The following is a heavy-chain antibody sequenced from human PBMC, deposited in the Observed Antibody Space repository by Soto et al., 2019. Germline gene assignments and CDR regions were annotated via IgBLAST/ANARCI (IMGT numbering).Heavy chain of an antibody. V-gene: IGHV1-69*13. CDR2: IIPIFGTA. CDR3: ASDLTMVRGVIITPEYFQH. CDR1: GGTFSSYA. D-gene: IGHD3-10*01. J-gene: IGHJ1*01. Sequence: SVKVSCKASGGTFSSYAISWVRQAPGQGLEWMGGIIPIFGTANYAQKFQGRVTITADESTSTAYMELSSLRSEDTAVYYCASDLTMVRGVIITPEYFQHWGQGTLVTVSS.